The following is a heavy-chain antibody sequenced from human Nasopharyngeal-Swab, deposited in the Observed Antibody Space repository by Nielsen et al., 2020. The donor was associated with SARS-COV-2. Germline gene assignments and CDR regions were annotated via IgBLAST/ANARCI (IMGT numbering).Heavy chain of an antibody. CDR2: INHSGST. CDR3: ARGRYSSSWYSY. Sequence: SETLSLTCAVYGGSFSGYYWGWIRQPPGKGLEWIGEINHSGSTNYNPSLKSRVTISVDTSKNQFSLKLSSVTAADTAVYYCARGRYSSSWYSYWGQGTLVTVSS. CDR1: GGSFSGYY. D-gene: IGHD6-13*01. V-gene: IGHV4-34*01. J-gene: IGHJ4*02.